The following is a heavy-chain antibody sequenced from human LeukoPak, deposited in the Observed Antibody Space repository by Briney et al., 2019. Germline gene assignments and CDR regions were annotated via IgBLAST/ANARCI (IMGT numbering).Heavy chain of an antibody. V-gene: IGHV4-59*01. CDR1: GGSISSYY. CDR2: IYYSGST. CDR3: AGSYSSSSTVVFYFDY. D-gene: IGHD6-6*01. J-gene: IGHJ4*02. Sequence: SETLSLTCTVSGGSISSYYWSWIRQPPGKGLEWIGYIYYSGSTNYNPSLKSRVTISVDTSKNQFSLKLSSVTAADTAVHYCAGSYSSSSTVVFYFDYWGQGTLVTVSS.